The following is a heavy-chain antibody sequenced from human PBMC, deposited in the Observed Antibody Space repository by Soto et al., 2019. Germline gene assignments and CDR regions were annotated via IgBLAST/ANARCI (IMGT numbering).Heavy chain of an antibody. V-gene: IGHV3-23*01. CDR2: ISGSGGST. J-gene: IGHJ6*02. D-gene: IGHD6-6*01. Sequence: GGSLRLSCAASGFTFSSYAMSWVRQAPGKGLEWVSAISGSGGSTYYADSVKGRFTISRDNSKNTLYLQMNSLRAEDTAVYYCAKDQAYSSSYYYGMDVGGQGTTGNVSS. CDR3: AKDQAYSSSYYYGMDV. CDR1: GFTFSSYA.